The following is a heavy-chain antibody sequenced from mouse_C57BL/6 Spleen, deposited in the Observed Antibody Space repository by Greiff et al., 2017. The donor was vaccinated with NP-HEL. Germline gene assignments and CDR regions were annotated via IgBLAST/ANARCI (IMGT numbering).Heavy chain of an antibody. V-gene: IGHV5-6*01. CDR2: ISSGGSYT. D-gene: IGHD1-1*01. CDR1: GFTFSSYG. CDR3: ARGGSSLYYFDY. J-gene: IGHJ2*01. Sequence: EVQLVESGGDLVKPGGSLKLSCAASGFTFSSYGMSWVRQTPDKRLEWVATISSGGSYTYYPDSVKGRFTISRDNAKNTLYLQMSSLKSEDTAMYYCARGGSSLYYFDYWGQGTTLTVSS.